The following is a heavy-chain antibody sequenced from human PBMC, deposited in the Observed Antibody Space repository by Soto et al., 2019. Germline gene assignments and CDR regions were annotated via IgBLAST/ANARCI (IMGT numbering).Heavy chain of an antibody. Sequence: EVQLLESGGGLVQPGESLRLSCAASGFTFSYYWMHLVRQAPGMGLVWVSRIHSDGSSTTYADSVKGRFTISRDNARNTLYLQVNSLRAEDTAVYYCARGDRGAFDLWGQGTVLTVSS. D-gene: IGHD1-26*01. V-gene: IGHV3-74*01. CDR2: IHSDGSST. CDR1: GFTFSYYW. J-gene: IGHJ3*01. CDR3: ARGDRGAFDL.